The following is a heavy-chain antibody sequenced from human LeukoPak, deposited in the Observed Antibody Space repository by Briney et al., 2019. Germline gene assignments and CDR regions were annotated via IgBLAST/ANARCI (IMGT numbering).Heavy chain of an antibody. V-gene: IGHV1-3*01. J-gene: IGHJ5*02. Sequence: EASVKVSCKASGYTFTNYAMHWVRQAPGQRLEWMGWINAGNGNTKYSQKFQGRVTITRDTSASTAYMEVSSLRSEDTAVYYCARLTYYYDSSGQNWFDPWGQGTLVTVSS. CDR1: GYTFTNYA. CDR3: ARLTYYYDSSGQNWFDP. D-gene: IGHD3-22*01. CDR2: INAGNGNT.